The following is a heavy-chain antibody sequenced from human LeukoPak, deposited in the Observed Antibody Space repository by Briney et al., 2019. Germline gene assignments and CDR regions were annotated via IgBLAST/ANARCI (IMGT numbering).Heavy chain of an antibody. CDR2: INPNSGGT. V-gene: IGHV1-2*02. CDR3: AKGSHWGLARSNNWFDP. J-gene: IGHJ5*02. CDR1: GYTFTGYY. D-gene: IGHD7-27*01. Sequence: ASVKVSCKASGYTFTGYYMHWVRQAPGQGLEWMGWINPNSGGTNYAQKFQGRVTMTRDTSISTAYMELSRLRSDDTAVYYCAKGSHWGLARSNNWFDPWGQGTLVTVSS.